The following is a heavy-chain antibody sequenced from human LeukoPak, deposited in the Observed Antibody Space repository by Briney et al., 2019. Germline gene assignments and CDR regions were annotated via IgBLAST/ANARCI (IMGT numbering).Heavy chain of an antibody. Sequence: ASVKVSCKASGYTFTSYDINWVRQATGQGLEWMGWMYPNSGNTGYAQKFQGRVTMTRDTSISTAYMELSRLRSDDTAVYYCARDYSGSYYEFDYWGQGTLVTVSS. CDR2: MYPNSGNT. J-gene: IGHJ4*02. CDR1: GYTFTSYD. CDR3: ARDYSGSYYEFDY. D-gene: IGHD1-26*01. V-gene: IGHV1-8*01.